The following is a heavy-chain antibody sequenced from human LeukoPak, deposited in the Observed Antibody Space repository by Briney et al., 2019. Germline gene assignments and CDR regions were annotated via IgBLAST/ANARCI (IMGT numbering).Heavy chain of an antibody. CDR3: AKGPFIVVVPAATDY. Sequence: PGRSLRLSCAASGFTFSSYGMHWVRQAPGKGLEWVAVISYDGSNKYYADSVKGRFTISRDNSKNTLYLQMNSLRAEDTAVYYCAKGPFIVVVPAATDYWGQGTLVTVSS. D-gene: IGHD2-2*01. CDR2: ISYDGSNK. CDR1: GFTFSSYG. J-gene: IGHJ4*02. V-gene: IGHV3-30*18.